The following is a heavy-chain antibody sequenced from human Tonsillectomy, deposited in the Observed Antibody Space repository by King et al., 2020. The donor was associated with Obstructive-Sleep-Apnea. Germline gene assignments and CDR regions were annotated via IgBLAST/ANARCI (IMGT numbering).Heavy chain of an antibody. CDR2: ISSSSSTI. CDR3: AREGGVGRAYSSNDY. V-gene: IGHV3-48*04. D-gene: IGHD6-13*01. J-gene: IGHJ4*02. CDR1: GFTFSSYS. Sequence: DVQLVESGGGLVQPGGSLRLSCAASGFTFSSYSMNWVRQAPGKGLEWVSYISSSSSTIYYADSMKGRITISRDNAKNSLFLQMNSLRAEDTAVYYCAREGGVGRAYSSNDYWGQGTLVTVSS.